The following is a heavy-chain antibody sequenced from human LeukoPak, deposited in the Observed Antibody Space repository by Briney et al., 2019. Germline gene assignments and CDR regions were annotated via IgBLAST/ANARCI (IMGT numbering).Heavy chain of an antibody. V-gene: IGHV4-61*02. J-gene: IGHJ4*02. CDR2: IYTSGST. CDR1: GGSISSGSYY. Sequence: SETLSLTCTVSGGSISSGSYYWSWIRQPAGKGLEWIGRIYTSGSTNYNPSLKSRVTISVATSKNQFSLKLNSVTAADTAVYYCARTETYSSGWYDPFFDYWGQGILVTVSS. CDR3: ARTETYSSGWYDPFFDY. D-gene: IGHD6-19*01.